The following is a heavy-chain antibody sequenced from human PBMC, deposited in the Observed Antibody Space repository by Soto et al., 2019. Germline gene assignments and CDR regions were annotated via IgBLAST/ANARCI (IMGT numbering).Heavy chain of an antibody. V-gene: IGHV3-13*01. D-gene: IGHD6-19*01. J-gene: IGHJ6*02. Sequence: GGSLRLSCAASGFTFSSYDMHWVRQATGKGLEWVSAIGTAGDTYYPGSVKGRFTISRENAKNSLYLQMNSLRAEDTAVYYCARAGGGGWTNYYYYGMDVWGQGTTVTVSS. CDR3: ARAGGGGWTNYYYYGMDV. CDR2: IGTAGDT. CDR1: GFTFSSYD.